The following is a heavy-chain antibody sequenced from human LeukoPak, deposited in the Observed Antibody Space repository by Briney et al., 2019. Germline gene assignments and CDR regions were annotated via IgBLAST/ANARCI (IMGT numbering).Heavy chain of an antibody. D-gene: IGHD6-13*01. CDR2: INHSGST. J-gene: IGHJ4*02. CDR1: GGSFSGYY. CDR3: ARGRLRIAAALYY. Sequence: SETLSLTCAVYGGSFSGYYWSWIRQPPEKGLEWIGEINHSGSTNYNPSLKSRVTISVDTSKNQFSLKLSSVTAADTAVYYCARGRLRIAAALYYWGQGTLVTVSS. V-gene: IGHV4-34*01.